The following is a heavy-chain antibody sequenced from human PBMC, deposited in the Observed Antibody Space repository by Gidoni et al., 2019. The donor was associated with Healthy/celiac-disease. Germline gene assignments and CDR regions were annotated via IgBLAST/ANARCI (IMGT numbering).Heavy chain of an antibody. CDR3: ARDHYDILTGTNWFDP. V-gene: IGHV1-2*04. J-gene: IGHJ5*02. CDR2: INPNSGGT. Sequence: QVQLVQSGAEVKKPGASVKVSCQASGYTFTGYYMHWVRQAPGQGLEWMGWINPNSGGTNYAQKFQGWVTMTRDTYISTAYMELSRLRSDDTAVYYCARDHYDILTGTNWFDPWGQGTLVTVSS. D-gene: IGHD3-9*01. CDR1: GYTFTGYY.